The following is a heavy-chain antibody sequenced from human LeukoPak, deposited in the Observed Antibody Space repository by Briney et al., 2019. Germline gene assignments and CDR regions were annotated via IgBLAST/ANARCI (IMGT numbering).Heavy chain of an antibody. CDR3: ATEGLRFLEWPPRY. V-gene: IGHV1-24*01. Sequence: ASVKVSCKVSGYTLTELSMHRVRQAPGKGLEWMGGFDPEDGETIYAQKFQGRVTMTEDTSTDTAYMELSSLRSEDTAVYYCATEGLRFLEWPPRYWGQGTLVTVSS. CDR2: FDPEDGET. CDR1: GYTLTELS. J-gene: IGHJ4*02. D-gene: IGHD3-3*01.